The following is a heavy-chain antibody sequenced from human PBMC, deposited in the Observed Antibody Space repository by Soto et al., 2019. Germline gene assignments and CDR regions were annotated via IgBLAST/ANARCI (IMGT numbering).Heavy chain of an antibody. CDR2: IWYDGSNK. CDR1: GFTFSSYG. CDR3: AREVGARRPYYYYYGMDV. V-gene: IGHV3-33*01. Sequence: QVQLVESGGGVVQPGRSLRLSCAASGFTFSSYGMHWVRQAPGKGLEWVAVIWYDGSNKYYADSVKGRFTISRDNSKNTLYLQMNSLRAEDTAVYYCAREVGARRPYYYYYGMDVWGQGTTVTVSS. J-gene: IGHJ6*02. D-gene: IGHD1-26*01.